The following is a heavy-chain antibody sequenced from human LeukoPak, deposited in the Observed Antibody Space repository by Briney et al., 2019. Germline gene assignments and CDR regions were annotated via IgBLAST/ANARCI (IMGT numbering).Heavy chain of an antibody. V-gene: IGHV3-30*03. D-gene: IGHD1-26*01. J-gene: IGHJ3*02. CDR3: ARVRLGATLGVDAFDI. CDR1: GFTFSSYG. CDR2: ISYDGSNK. Sequence: GGSLRLSCAASGFTFSSYGMHWVRQAPGKGLEWVAVISYDGSNKYYADSVKGRFTISRDNSKNTLYLQMNSLRAEDTAVYYCARVRLGATLGVDAFDIWGQGTMVTVSS.